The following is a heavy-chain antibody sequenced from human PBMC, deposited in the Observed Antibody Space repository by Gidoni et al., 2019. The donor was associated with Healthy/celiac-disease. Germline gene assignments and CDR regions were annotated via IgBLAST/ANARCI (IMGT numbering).Heavy chain of an antibody. Sequence: EVQLLESGGGLVQPGGSLRLSCAASGFTFSSYAMSWVRQAPGKGLEWVSAISGSGGSTYYVDSVKGRFTISRDNSKNTLYLQMNSLRAEDTAVYYCAKDAPNHYYDSSGYYSPYWGQGTLVTVSS. V-gene: IGHV3-23*01. J-gene: IGHJ4*02. CDR2: ISGSGGST. CDR3: AKDAPNHYYDSSGYYSPY. CDR1: GFTFSSYA. D-gene: IGHD3-22*01.